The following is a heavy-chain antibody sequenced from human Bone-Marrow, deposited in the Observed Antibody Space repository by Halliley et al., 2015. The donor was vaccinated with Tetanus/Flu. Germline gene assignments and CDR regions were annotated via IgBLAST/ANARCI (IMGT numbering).Heavy chain of an antibody. CDR3: ASSLGEFLS. Sequence: TLSLTCTISGGSISSYFWSWIRQAPGKGLEWIGYIYYTGTTSYNPSLQNRVTISMDTSKKQFSLKLISVNAADTAVYYCASSLGEFLSWGQGTLVTVSS. V-gene: IGHV4-59*08. CDR2: IYYTGTT. CDR1: GGSISSYF. D-gene: IGHD3-16*01. J-gene: IGHJ5*02.